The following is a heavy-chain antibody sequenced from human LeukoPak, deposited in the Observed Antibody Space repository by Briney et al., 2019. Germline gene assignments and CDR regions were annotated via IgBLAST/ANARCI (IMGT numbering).Heavy chain of an antibody. Sequence: PGGSLRLSCAASGFTFTTYWMHWVRQAPGKGLVWVSRINSDGSDTTYADSVKGRFTISRDNAKNTLYLQMNSLRAEDTAVYHCARGTNGIWSFDYWGQGTLVTVSS. D-gene: IGHD2-8*01. CDR3: ARGTNGIWSFDY. J-gene: IGHJ4*02. CDR1: GFTFTTYW. CDR2: INSDGSDT. V-gene: IGHV3-74*01.